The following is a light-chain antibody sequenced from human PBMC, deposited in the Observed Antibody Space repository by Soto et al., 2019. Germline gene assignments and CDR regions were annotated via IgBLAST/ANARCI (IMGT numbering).Light chain of an antibody. CDR2: GAS. J-gene: IGKJ1*01. CDR1: QSVSSK. Sequence: EIVMTQSPATLSVSLGERATLSCRASQSVSSKLAWYQQKPGQAPRLLIYGASTRATGIPARFSGSGSGTEFTLTISSLQSEDFAVYYCQQYNNWWTFGQGTKVDIK. CDR3: QQYNNWWT. V-gene: IGKV3-15*01.